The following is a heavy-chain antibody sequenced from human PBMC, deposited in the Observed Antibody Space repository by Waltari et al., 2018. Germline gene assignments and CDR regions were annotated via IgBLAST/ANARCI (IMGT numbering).Heavy chain of an antibody. Sequence: EVQLVETGGGLIQPGGSLRLSCAASGFTVSSNYMTWVRQAPGKGLEWCSVIYSGGSGGNTYYADSVKGRFTISRDNSKNTLYLQMNGLRAEDTAMYYCATDYDGNAYVAFDIWGQGTMVTVSS. CDR1: GFTVSSNY. CDR2: IYSGGSGGNT. CDR3: ATDYDGNAYVAFDI. V-gene: IGHV3-53*02. D-gene: IGHD3-22*01. J-gene: IGHJ3*02.